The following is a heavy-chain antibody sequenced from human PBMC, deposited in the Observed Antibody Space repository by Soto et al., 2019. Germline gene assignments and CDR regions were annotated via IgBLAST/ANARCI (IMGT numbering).Heavy chain of an antibody. V-gene: IGHV3-23*01. CDR1: GFTFSSYA. Sequence: EVQLLESGGGLVQPGGSLRLSCAASGFTFSSYAMSWVRQAPGKGLEWVSAISGSGGSTYYADSVKGRFTISRDNSKNTLSLQMNSLRAEDTAVYYCAKDLLYGDYEGNNYYYGMDVWGQGTTVTVSS. D-gene: IGHD4-17*01. CDR2: ISGSGGST. J-gene: IGHJ6*02. CDR3: AKDLLYGDYEGNNYYYGMDV.